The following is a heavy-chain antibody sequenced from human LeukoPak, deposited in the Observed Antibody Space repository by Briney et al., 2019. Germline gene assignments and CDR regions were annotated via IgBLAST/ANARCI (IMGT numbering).Heavy chain of an antibody. Sequence: PGGSLRLSCAASGFTFSSYAMHWVRQAPGKGLEWVAVISYDGSNKYYADSVKGRFTISRDNSKNTLYLQMNSLRAEDTAVYYCARAPHLEYSSDYMDVWGKGTTVTVSS. CDR2: ISYDGSNK. CDR1: GFTFSSYA. V-gene: IGHV3-30*04. D-gene: IGHD6-19*01. CDR3: ARAPHLEYSSDYMDV. J-gene: IGHJ6*03.